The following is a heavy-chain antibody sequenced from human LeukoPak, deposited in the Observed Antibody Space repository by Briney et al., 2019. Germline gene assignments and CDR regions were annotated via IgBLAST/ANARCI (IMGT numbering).Heavy chain of an antibody. CDR2: IRRDGGEA. J-gene: IGHJ4*02. D-gene: IGHD6-13*01. V-gene: IGHV3-7*01. Sequence: LEWVANIRRDGGEAHYVESVRGRFIVSRDNAKNSVFLQMNSLRAEDTAVYYCARDFAAAVGWGQGTLVTVSS. CDR3: ARDFAAAVG.